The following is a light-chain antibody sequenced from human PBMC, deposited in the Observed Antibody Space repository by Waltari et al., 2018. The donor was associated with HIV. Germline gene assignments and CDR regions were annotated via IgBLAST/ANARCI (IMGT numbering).Light chain of an antibody. CDR3: QQYGSSREYT. CDR1: QSVSRNF. CDR2: GAS. J-gene: IGKJ2*01. Sequence: EIGLTQSPGTLSLSPGERATLSCRASQSVSRNFLAWYHQKPGQAPRLLIYGASTRAPGIPDRFSGTGSGTDFTLTISRLEPEDFGVFYCQQYGSSREYTFGQGTKLEIK. V-gene: IGKV3-20*01.